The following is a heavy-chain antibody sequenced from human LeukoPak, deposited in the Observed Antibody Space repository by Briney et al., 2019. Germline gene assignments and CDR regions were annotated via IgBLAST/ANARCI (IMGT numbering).Heavy chain of an antibody. D-gene: IGHD3-10*01. Sequence: SETLSLTCSFSGGSINNYYWSWIRQPAGKGLEWIGLIHSSGSTSYNPSLQSRLTMSIDTSKKQVSLNLKSATAADTAVYYCVAALFRVNVVRGPTAFDYWGQGTLVTVSS. CDR2: IHSSGST. CDR1: GGSINNYY. J-gene: IGHJ4*02. CDR3: VAALFRVNVVRGPTAFDY. V-gene: IGHV4-4*07.